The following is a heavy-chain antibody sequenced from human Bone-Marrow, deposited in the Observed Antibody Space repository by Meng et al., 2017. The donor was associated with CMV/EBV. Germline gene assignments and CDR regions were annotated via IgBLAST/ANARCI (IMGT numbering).Heavy chain of an antibody. CDR3: AKDLRRPLWFGFTQTE. CDR1: GLAFSGNA. J-gene: IGHJ4*02. V-gene: IGHV3-23*01. Sequence: GLAFSGNAMGWVRQAPGKGLEWVSAISGSGGSTYYADSVKGRFTISRDNSKNTLYLQMNSLRAEDTAVYYCAKDLRRPLWFGFTQTEGGQGTLVTVSS. CDR2: ISGSGGST. D-gene: IGHD3-10*01.